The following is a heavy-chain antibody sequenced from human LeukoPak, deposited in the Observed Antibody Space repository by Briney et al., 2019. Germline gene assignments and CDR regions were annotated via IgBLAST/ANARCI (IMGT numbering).Heavy chain of an antibody. Sequence: PGGSLRLSCAAAGFSFNNYAMSWFRQAPGKGLEWVSEISGSGGNTDYADSVKGRFTISRDNSRDTLYLQMNSVRADDTAIYYCANKWGSAFDYWGQGTLVTVSS. CDR1: GFSFNNYA. J-gene: IGHJ4*02. D-gene: IGHD7-27*01. V-gene: IGHV3-23*01. CDR2: ISGSGGNT. CDR3: ANKWGSAFDY.